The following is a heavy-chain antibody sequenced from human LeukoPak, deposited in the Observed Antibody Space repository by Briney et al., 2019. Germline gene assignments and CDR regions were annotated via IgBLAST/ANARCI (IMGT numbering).Heavy chain of an antibody. Sequence: PSETLSLTCTVSGGSISSSSYYWGWIRLPPGKGLEWIGNIYYSGSTNYNPSLKSRVTISVDTSKNQFPLKLSSVTAADTAVYYCARGAWFDYWGQGTLVTVSS. CDR1: GGSISSSSYY. J-gene: IGHJ5*01. CDR3: ARGAWFDY. CDR2: IYYSGST. V-gene: IGHV4-39*06.